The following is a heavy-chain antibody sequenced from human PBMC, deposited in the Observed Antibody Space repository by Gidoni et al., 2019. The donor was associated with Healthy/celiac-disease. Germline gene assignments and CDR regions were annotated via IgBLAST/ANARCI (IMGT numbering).Heavy chain of an antibody. Sequence: QLQLQESGPGLVKPSETLSLTCTVSGGSISSSSYYWGWIRQPPGKGLEWIGSIYYSGSTYYNPSLKSRVTISVDTSKNQFSLKLSSVTAADTAVYYCARDNRFGIYYYYYGMDVWGQGTTVTVSS. D-gene: IGHD3-10*01. J-gene: IGHJ6*02. V-gene: IGHV4-39*02. CDR1: GGSISSSSYY. CDR3: ARDNRFGIYYYYYGMDV. CDR2: IYYSGST.